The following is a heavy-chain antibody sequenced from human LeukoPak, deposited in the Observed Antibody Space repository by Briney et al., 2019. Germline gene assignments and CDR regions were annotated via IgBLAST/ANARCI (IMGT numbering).Heavy chain of an antibody. CDR1: GFTFSSYS. D-gene: IGHD6-19*01. J-gene: IGHJ6*02. CDR3: ASPRDSSGYGMDV. Sequence: GGSPRLSCAASGFTFSSYSMNWVRQAPGKGLEWVSSISSSSSYIYYADSVKGRFTISRDNAKNSLYLQMNSLRAEDTAVYYCASPRDSSGYGMDVWGQGTTVTVSS. V-gene: IGHV3-21*01. CDR2: ISSSSSYI.